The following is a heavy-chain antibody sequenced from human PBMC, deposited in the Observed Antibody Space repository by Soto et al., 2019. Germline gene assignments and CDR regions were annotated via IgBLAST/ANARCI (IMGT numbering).Heavy chain of an antibody. CDR1: GFTFSSYG. CDR3: AKVNSGWPQDYYYYGMDV. Sequence: PGGSLRLSCAASGFTFSSYGMHWVRQAPGKGLEWVAVISYDGSNKYYADSVKGRFTISRDNSKNTLYLQMNSLRAEDTAVCYCAKVNSGWPQDYYYYGMDVWGQGTTVTVSS. V-gene: IGHV3-30*18. CDR2: ISYDGSNK. D-gene: IGHD5-12*01. J-gene: IGHJ6*02.